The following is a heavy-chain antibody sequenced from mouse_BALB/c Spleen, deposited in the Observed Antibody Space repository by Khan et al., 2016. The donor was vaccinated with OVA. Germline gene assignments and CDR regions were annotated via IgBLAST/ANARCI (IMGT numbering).Heavy chain of an antibody. V-gene: IGHV5-6*02. Sequence: DVMLVESGGDLVKTGGSLKLSCAASGFTFSTYGMSWVRQTPDKRLEWVATINSGGHYTYYIDSVKGRFTISSDNAKNILYLKMTSLRTEDTAMYYCARLAYYYNSEGFAYWGQGTLVTVSA. CDR2: INSGGHYT. CDR1: GFTFSTYG. CDR3: ARLAYYYNSEGFAY. J-gene: IGHJ3*01. D-gene: IGHD1-1*02.